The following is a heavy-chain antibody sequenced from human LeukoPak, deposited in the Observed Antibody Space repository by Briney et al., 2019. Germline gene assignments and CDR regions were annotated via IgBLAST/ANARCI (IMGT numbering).Heavy chain of an antibody. CDR1: GYTFTDYY. V-gene: IGHV1-2*02. CDR2: ININSGGA. D-gene: IGHD1-1*01. Sequence: GASVKVSCKASGYTFTDYYMHWVRQAPGQGLEWMGWININSGGAKYAQKFQGRVTMTRDTSISTAYMEVTRLRSDDTAVYYCARDSLRNGPFCYYYMDVWGKGTTVTVSS. J-gene: IGHJ6*03. CDR3: ARDSLRNGPFCYYYMDV.